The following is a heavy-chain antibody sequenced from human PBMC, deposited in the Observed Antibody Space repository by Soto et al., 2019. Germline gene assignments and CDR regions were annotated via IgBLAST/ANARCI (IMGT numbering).Heavy chain of an antibody. V-gene: IGHV3-23*01. CDR2: ISGSGGST. CDR3: AKDYLGGRTTVVTVGVPPLDP. D-gene: IGHD4-17*01. J-gene: IGHJ5*02. Sequence: GGSLRLSCAASGFTFSSYAMSWVRQAPGKGLEWVSAISGSGGSTYYADSVKGRFTISRDNSKNTLYLQMNSLRAEDTAVYYCAKDYLGGRTTVVTVGVPPLDPWGQGTLVTVSS. CDR1: GFTFSSYA.